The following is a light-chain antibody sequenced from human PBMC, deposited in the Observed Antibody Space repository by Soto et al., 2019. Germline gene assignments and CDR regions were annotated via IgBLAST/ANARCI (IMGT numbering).Light chain of an antibody. CDR2: EVS. CDR1: SSDIGNYNY. Sequence: QSALTQPPSASGSPGQSVTISCTGTSSDIGNYNYVSWYQQYPGKAPKLMIYEVSKRPSGVPDRFSGSKSGNTASLTVSGLQAEDEADYYCNSYAGSNRKVFGGGTKLTVL. V-gene: IGLV2-8*01. CDR3: NSYAGSNRKV. J-gene: IGLJ2*01.